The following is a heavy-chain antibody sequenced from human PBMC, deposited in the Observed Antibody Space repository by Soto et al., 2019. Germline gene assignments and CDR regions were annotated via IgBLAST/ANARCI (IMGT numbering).Heavy chain of an antibody. CDR1: GGTFSSYA. CDR3: ARRQPDYYDSSGYDLYFDY. J-gene: IGHJ4*02. D-gene: IGHD3-22*01. Sequence: GASVKVSCKASGGTFSSYAISWVRQAPGQGLEWMGGIIPIFGTANYAQKFQGRVTITADESTSTAYMELSSLRSEDTAVYYCARRQPDYYDSSGYDLYFDYWGQGTLVTVPQ. CDR2: IIPIFGTA. V-gene: IGHV1-69*13.